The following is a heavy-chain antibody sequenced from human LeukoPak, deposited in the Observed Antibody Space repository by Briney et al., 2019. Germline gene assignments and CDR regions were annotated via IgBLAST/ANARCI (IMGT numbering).Heavy chain of an antibody. V-gene: IGHV3-48*01. D-gene: IGHD1-26*01. CDR3: ARVEWELSHDAFDI. CDR1: GFTFSSYS. CDR2: ISSSSSTI. Sequence: RGSLRLSCAASGFTFSSYSMNWVRQAPGKGLEWVSYISSSSSTIYYADSVKGRFTISRDNAKNSLYLQMNSLRAEDTAVYYCARVEWELSHDAFDIWGQGTTVTVSS. J-gene: IGHJ3*02.